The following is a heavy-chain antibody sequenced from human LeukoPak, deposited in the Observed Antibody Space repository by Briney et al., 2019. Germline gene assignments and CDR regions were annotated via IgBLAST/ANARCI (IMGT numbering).Heavy chain of an antibody. CDR1: GFSCHTYS. Sequence: PGRSLTLARAAAGFSCHTYSIKWVRRSPSKGPATIAYIKAGGDGIYYADSVRGRFTISKDNARSSAFLQMNSLRVEDTDMYYCVRGGQGRDDYFDYWGQGTLVTVSS. CDR3: VRGGQGRDDYFDY. J-gene: IGHJ4*02. V-gene: IGHV3-48*04. CDR2: IKAGGDGI.